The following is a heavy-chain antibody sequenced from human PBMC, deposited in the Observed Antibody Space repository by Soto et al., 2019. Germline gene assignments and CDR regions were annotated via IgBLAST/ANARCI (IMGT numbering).Heavy chain of an antibody. J-gene: IGHJ4*02. Sequence: PGGSLRLSCSASGFTFSSYAMHWVRQAPGKGLEYVSAISSNGGSTYYADSVKGRFTISRDNSKNTLYLQMSSLRAEDTAVYYCVKEARGYYYDSSGYYRFDYWGQGTLVTVSS. CDR2: ISSNGGST. CDR3: VKEARGYYYDSSGYYRFDY. D-gene: IGHD3-22*01. CDR1: GFTFSSYA. V-gene: IGHV3-64D*06.